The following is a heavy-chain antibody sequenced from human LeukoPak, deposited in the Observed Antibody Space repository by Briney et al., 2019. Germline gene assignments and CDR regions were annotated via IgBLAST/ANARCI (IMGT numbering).Heavy chain of an antibody. J-gene: IGHJ4*02. Sequence: ASVKVSCKASGYTFTSYGISWVRQAPGQGLEWMGWISAYNGNTDYAQKLQGRVTMTTDTFTSTAYMELRSLRSDDTAVYYCAREEYCSSTSCSLDYWGQGTLVTVSS. CDR1: GYTFTSYG. CDR3: AREEYCSSTSCSLDY. D-gene: IGHD2-2*01. CDR2: ISAYNGNT. V-gene: IGHV1-18*01.